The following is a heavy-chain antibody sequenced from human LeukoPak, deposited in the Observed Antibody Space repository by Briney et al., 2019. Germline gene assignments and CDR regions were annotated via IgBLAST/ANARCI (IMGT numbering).Heavy chain of an antibody. CDR1: GFTFSTYA. D-gene: IGHD2-2*02. CDR3: AKDYQLPYGGFDS. V-gene: IGHV3-30*02. CDR2: IRYDGSKK. Sequence: GGSLRLSCAASGFTFSTYAIHWVRQAPGTGLQWVAFIRYDGSKKTYGDSVKGRFTISRDNSKNTVYLQMNSLRAEDTAVYYCAKDYQLPYGGFDSWGQGTLVTVS. J-gene: IGHJ4*02.